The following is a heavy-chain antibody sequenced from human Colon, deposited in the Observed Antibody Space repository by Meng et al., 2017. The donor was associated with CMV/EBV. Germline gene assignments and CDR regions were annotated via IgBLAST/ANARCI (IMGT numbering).Heavy chain of an antibody. D-gene: IGHD7-27*01. CDR2: IGSNSTFI. CDR3: ARGSSWGRLDY. V-gene: IGHV3-21*06. Sequence: PGKGLEWVASIGSNSTFIRYAASVKGRFTIYRDNANDSLYLQMNSLKGEDTAVYYCARGSSWGRLDYWGLGTLVTVSS. J-gene: IGHJ4*02.